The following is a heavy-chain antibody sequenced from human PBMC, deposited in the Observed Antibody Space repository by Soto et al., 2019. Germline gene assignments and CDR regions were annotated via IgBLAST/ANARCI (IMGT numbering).Heavy chain of an antibody. CDR2: ISRSGST. V-gene: IGHV4-4*02. CDR3: ARIGPEQYFDL. J-gene: IGHJ2*01. CDR1: GGSIGSSDW. Sequence: QVQLQESGPGLVKPSGTLSLTCAVSGGSIGSSDWWSWVRQPPGKGLEWIGEISRSGSTNYSPSLKSRVTIPVEKSKNPFSLKLSSMTAADTAGYYCARIGPEQYFDLWGRGTLVTVSS. D-gene: IGHD3-16*01.